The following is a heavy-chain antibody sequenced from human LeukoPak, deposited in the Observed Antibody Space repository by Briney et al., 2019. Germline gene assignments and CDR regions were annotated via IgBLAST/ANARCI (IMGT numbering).Heavy chain of an antibody. CDR2: VNWNGGST. V-gene: IGHV3-20*04. J-gene: IGHJ6*02. D-gene: IGHD6-13*01. CDR1: GFTFDDYG. CDR3: AKEGSSSWYGRNGMDV. Sequence: GGPLRLSCAASGFTFDDYGMSWVRQAPGKGLEWISGVNWNGGSTGYADSVKGRFTISRDNAKNSLYLQMNSLRAEDTAVYYCAKEGSSSWYGRNGMDVWGQGTTVTVSS.